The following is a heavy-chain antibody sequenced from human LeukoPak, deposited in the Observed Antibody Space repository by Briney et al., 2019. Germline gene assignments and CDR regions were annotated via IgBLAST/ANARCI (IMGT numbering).Heavy chain of an antibody. D-gene: IGHD6-25*01. V-gene: IGHV3-9*01. CDR3: AKGLITLAAWPGMYV. CDR1: GFIFDDYA. Sequence: PGGSLRLSCAASGFIFDDYAMHWVRQAPGKGLEWVSGISWNSGSIGYADSVKGRFTISRDNAKNSLYLQMNSLRAEDTALYYCAKGLITLAAWPGMYVWGQGTTVTVSS. CDR2: ISWNSGSI. J-gene: IGHJ6*02.